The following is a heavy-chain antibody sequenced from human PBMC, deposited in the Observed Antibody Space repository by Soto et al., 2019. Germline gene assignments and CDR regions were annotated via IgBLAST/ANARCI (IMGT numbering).Heavy chain of an antibody. D-gene: IGHD3-3*01. CDR1: GFTFSNAR. CDR3: TTDGNYDFWSGYFNYYYYYMDV. CDR2: IKSKTDGGTT. J-gene: IGHJ6*03. Sequence: EVQLVESGGGLVKPGGSLRLSCAASGFTFSNARMSWVRQAPGKGLEWVGRIKSKTDGGTTDYAAPVKGRFTISRDDSKNTLYLQMNSLKTEDTAVYYCTTDGNYDFWSGYFNYYYYYMDVWGKGTTVTVSS. V-gene: IGHV3-15*01.